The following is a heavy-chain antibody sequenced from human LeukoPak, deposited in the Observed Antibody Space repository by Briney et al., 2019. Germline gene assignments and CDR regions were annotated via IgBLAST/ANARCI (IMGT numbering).Heavy chain of an antibody. D-gene: IGHD6-13*01. Sequence: GGSLRLSCAASGFTFSSYWMHWVRQAPGKGLVWVSRINSDGSSTSYADSVRGRFTISRDNAKNTLYLQMNSLRAEDTAVYYCARGRAAAGYIDYWGQGTLVTVSS. V-gene: IGHV3-74*01. CDR2: INSDGSST. CDR3: ARGRAAAGYIDY. CDR1: GFTFSSYW. J-gene: IGHJ4*02.